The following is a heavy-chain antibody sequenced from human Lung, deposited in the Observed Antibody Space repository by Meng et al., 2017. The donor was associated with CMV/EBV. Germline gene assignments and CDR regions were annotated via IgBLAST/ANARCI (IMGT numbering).Heavy chain of an antibody. CDR2: IHYDESDK. Sequence: GESXKISCTASGFYFSDYGMHWVRQAPGKGLEWVTFIHYDESDKYYTDSVKGRFTISRDNSKKTLYLQMNSLRAEDTAVYYCARSYNGKYYPPYYYYYYGMDVWXQGTTVTVSS. CDR3: ARSYNGKYYPPYYYYYYGMDV. J-gene: IGHJ6*01. CDR1: GFYFSDYG. D-gene: IGHD1-26*01. V-gene: IGHV3-30*02.